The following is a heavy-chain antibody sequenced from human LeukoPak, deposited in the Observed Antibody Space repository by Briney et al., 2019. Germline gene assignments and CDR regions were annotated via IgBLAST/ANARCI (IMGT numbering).Heavy chain of an antibody. Sequence: GGSLRLSCAASGFTFSNAWMNWVRQAPGKGLEWVGRIKTKSYGGTTDYTAPVKGRFTISRDDSKNTLYLQMHSLKIEDTAMYYCAGDYDHFDVWGRGTLVTVSS. V-gene: IGHV3-15*01. CDR3: AGDYDHFDV. J-gene: IGHJ2*01. CDR1: GFTFSNAW. D-gene: IGHD4-17*01. CDR2: IKTKSYGGTT.